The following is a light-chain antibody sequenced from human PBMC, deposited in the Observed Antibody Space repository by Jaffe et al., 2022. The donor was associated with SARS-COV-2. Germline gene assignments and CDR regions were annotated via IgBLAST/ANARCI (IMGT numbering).Light chain of an antibody. CDR1: QSINSF. Sequence: DIQMTQSPSSLSASIGDRITITCRASQSINSFLNWYQQKPGKAPKLLVYATSTLQSGVPSTFTGSGYGTVFTLTISSLQPEDFATYSCQQTYSAPGTFGQGTKVEIK. V-gene: IGKV1-39*01. J-gene: IGKJ1*01. CDR2: ATS. CDR3: QQTYSAPGT.